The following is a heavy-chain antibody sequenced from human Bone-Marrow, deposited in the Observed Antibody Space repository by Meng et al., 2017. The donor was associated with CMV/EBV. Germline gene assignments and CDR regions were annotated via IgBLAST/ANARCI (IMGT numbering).Heavy chain of an antibody. D-gene: IGHD3-22*01. CDR3: AKDEGGEYYYDSSGLPGD. CDR2: ISSSSSYI. V-gene: IGHV3-21*01. J-gene: IGHJ4*02. CDR1: GFTFSSYS. Sequence: GGSLRLSCAASGFTFSSYSMNWVRQAPGKGLEWVSSISSSSSYIYYVDSVKGRFTISRDNAKNSLYLQMNSLRAEDTAVYYCAKDEGGEYYYDSSGLPGDWGQGTLVTVSS.